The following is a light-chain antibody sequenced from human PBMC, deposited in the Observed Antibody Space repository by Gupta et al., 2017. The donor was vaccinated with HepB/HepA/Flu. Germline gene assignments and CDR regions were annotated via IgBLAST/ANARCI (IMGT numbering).Light chain of an antibody. CDR1: SSVVGGYNY. J-gene: IGLJ2*01. CDR3: SSYTSSSTVV. V-gene: IGLV2-14*01. Sequence: QSALTQPASVSGSPGQSNPVSCTGTSSVVGGYNYVSWYQPHPGKAPNLMIYYVSKRPSGVANRFSGSTSGNTASLTISGRQAEDEADYYCSSYTSSSTVVFGGGTKLTVL. CDR2: YVS.